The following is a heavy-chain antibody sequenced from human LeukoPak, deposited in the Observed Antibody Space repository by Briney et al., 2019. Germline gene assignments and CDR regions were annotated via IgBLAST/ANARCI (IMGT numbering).Heavy chain of an antibody. CDR2: ISSSSSTI. D-gene: IGHD1-14*01. CDR3: ARDPGDYYGMDV. Sequence: PGRSLRLSCAASGFTFSSYTMNWVRQAPGKGLEWVSYISSSSSTIYYADSVKGRFTISRDNAKNPLYLQMNSLRAEDTAVYYCARDPGDYYGMDVWGQGTKVTVSS. V-gene: IGHV3-48*04. CDR1: GFTFSSYT. J-gene: IGHJ6*02.